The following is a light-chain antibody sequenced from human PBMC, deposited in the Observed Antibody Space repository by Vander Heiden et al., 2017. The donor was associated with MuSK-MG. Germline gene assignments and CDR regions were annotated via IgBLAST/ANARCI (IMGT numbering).Light chain of an antibody. CDR2: GAS. Sequence: EVVLTQSPGTLSLSPGERATLSCRTSQSVPSGFLAWYQQNPGQAPRLLIYGASSSATGIPDRFSGSGSGTDFTLTISRLEPEDFAVYYCQQEFSSPRTFGQGTKVEIK. CDR1: QSVPSGF. CDR3: QQEFSSPRT. V-gene: IGKV3-20*01. J-gene: IGKJ1*01.